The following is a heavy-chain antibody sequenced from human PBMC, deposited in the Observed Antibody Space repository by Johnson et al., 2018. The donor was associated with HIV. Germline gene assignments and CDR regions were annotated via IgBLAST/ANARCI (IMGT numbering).Heavy chain of an antibody. CDR1: GFTFSSYA. CDR2: ISYDGSNK. J-gene: IGHJ3*01. V-gene: IGHV3-30-3*01. D-gene: IGHD3-22*01. CDR3: ARCMIVF. Sequence: QVQLVESGGGVVQPGRSLRLSCAASGFTFSSYAMHWVRQAPGKGLEWVAVISYDGSNKYYADSVKGRFTISRDNSKNTLYLQMNSLRAEDTAVYYCARCMIVFWGQGTMVTVSS.